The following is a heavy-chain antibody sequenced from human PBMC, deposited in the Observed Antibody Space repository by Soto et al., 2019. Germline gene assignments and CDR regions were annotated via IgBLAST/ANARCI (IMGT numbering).Heavy chain of an antibody. J-gene: IGHJ6*02. CDR1: GFTFSAYY. V-gene: IGHV3-11*06. Sequence: QAQLVESGGGLVKPGGSLRLSCAASGFTFSAYYMSWIRQAPGKGLEWISFISISDRFINYADSVKGRFTISRDNAKNSLYLQMNSLRAEDTAVYYCARGGYYYFGMDVWGQGTTVTVSS. CDR2: ISISDRFI. CDR3: ARGGYYYFGMDV.